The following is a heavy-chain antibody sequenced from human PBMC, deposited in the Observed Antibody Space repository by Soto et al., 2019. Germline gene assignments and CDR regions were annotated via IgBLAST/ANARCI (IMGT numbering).Heavy chain of an antibody. D-gene: IGHD1-26*01. J-gene: IGHJ4*02. CDR1: GFTFSSYA. V-gene: IGHV3-23*01. Sequence: EVQLLESGGGLVQPGGSLRLSCAASGFTFSSYAMNWVRQAPGKGLEWVSAISPSGDNTYYADSVKGRFTISRDNSKNTLYLQMNSLRAEETAVYYCAKSGSYSYFDYWGQGTLVTVSS. CDR2: ISPSGDNT. CDR3: AKSGSYSYFDY.